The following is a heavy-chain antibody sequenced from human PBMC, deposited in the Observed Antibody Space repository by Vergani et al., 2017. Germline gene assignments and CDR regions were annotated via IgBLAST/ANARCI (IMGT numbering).Heavy chain of an antibody. Sequence: QLVESGGGWVQPGGSLRLSCVVSGFDFSSYIMNWVRQAPGKGLEWVSLVSTGTKSLSYAESVKGRFTISRDSAKNSLYLQMDSLRAEDTAVYYCAREYSSTSGRAFDFWGQGTKVTVSS. CDR1: GFDFSSYI. CDR2: VSTGTKSL. V-gene: IGHV3-48*01. J-gene: IGHJ3*01. D-gene: IGHD2-2*01. CDR3: AREYSSTSGRAFDF.